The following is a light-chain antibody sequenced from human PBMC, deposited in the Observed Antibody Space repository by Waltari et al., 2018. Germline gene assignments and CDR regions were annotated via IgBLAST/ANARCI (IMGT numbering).Light chain of an antibody. V-gene: IGKV3-20*01. CDR2: GAS. J-gene: IGKJ1*01. Sequence: LVLTQSPGTLSLSLGERATLSCRPSQSVSRSLAGYQQQPGQAPKLLIYGASTRATGIPDRFTGSGSGTDFSLTISSLEPEDVAIYFCQHYVRLPATFGQGTKVEIK. CDR3: QHYVRLPAT. CDR1: QSVSRS.